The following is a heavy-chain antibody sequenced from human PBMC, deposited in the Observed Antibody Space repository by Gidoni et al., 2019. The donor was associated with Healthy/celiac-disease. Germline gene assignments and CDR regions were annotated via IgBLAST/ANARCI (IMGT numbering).Heavy chain of an antibody. J-gene: IGHJ4*02. Sequence: QVQLQESGPGLVKPSGTLSLTGAVSGGSISSRNWWSWVRQPPGKGLEWIGEIYQSGSTNYNPSLKSRVTISVDKSKNQFSLKLSSVTAADTAVYYCARSIFGVDKGFDYWGQGTLVTVSS. D-gene: IGHD3-3*01. CDR2: IYQSGST. V-gene: IGHV4-4*02. CDR3: ARSIFGVDKGFDY. CDR1: GGSISSRNW.